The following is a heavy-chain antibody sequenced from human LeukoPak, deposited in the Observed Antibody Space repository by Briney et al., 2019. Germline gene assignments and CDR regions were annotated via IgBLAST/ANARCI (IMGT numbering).Heavy chain of an antibody. V-gene: IGHV3-23*01. CDR2: ISDSGGGT. CDR1: GFTFSTYA. J-gene: IGHJ4*02. Sequence: GGSLRLSCAASGFTFSTYAMSWVRQAPGKGLEWVSAISDSGGGTYYADSVKGRFTISRDNSKNTLYLQMNSLRAEDTAVYYCAKLPGRAADYWGQGTLVTVSS. CDR3: AKLPGRAADY.